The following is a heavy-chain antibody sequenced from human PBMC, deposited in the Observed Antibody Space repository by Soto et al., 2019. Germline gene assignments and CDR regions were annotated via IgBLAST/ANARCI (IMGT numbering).Heavy chain of an antibody. CDR3: ARLEYSSSHYYGMDV. J-gene: IGHJ6*02. CDR1: GYSFTSYW. CDR2: IYPGDSDT. Sequence: PGESLKISCKGSGYSFTSYWIGWVCQMPGKGLEWMGIIYPGDSDTRYSPSFQGQVTISADKSISTAYLQWSSLKASDTAMYYCARLEYSSSHYYGMDVWGQGTTVTVSS. D-gene: IGHD6-6*01. V-gene: IGHV5-51*01.